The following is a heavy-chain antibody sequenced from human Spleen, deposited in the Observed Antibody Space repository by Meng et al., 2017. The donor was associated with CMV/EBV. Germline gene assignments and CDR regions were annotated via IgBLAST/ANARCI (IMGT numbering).Heavy chain of an antibody. D-gene: IGHD1-26*01. Sequence: SETLSLTCTVSGSSISSGYYWGWIRQPPGKGLEWIGSIYHSGSTYYNPSLKSRVTISVDTSKNQFSLKLSSVTAADTAVYYCAREVNTGIEGGMDVWGQGTTVTVSS. V-gene: IGHV4-38-2*02. CDR1: GSSISSGYY. CDR3: AREVNTGIEGGMDV. CDR2: IYHSGST. J-gene: IGHJ6*02.